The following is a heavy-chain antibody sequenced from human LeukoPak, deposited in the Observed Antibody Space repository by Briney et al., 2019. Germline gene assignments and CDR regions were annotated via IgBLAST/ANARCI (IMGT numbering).Heavy chain of an antibody. Sequence: SETLSPTCTVSGGSISSSSYYWGWIRQPPGKGLEWIGSIYYSGSTYYNPSLKSRVTISVDTSKNQFSLKLSSVTAADTAVYYCARDSAVAGTGFDYWGQGTLVTVSS. J-gene: IGHJ4*02. CDR3: ARDSAVAGTGFDY. CDR1: GGSISSSSYY. D-gene: IGHD6-19*01. CDR2: IYYSGST. V-gene: IGHV4-39*07.